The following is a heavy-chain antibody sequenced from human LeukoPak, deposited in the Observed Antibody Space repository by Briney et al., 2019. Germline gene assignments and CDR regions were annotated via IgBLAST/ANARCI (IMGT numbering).Heavy chain of an antibody. Sequence: ASVTVSCKASGYTFASYDINWVRLATGHGLEWMGWMNPNSGNTGYSQQSHRRVTITRNTSISTAYVELSSLRSEDTAVYYCARANYYYGSSGYYYYYYYMDVWGKGTTVTVSS. D-gene: IGHD3-22*01. J-gene: IGHJ6*03. CDR3: ARANYYYGSSGYYYYYYYMDV. V-gene: IGHV1-8*03. CDR1: GYTFASYD. CDR2: MNPNSGNT.